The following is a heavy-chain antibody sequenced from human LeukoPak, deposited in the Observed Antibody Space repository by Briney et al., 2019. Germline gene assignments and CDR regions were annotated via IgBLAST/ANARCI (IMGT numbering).Heavy chain of an antibody. CDR1: GDSISSAGYY. J-gene: IGHJ4*02. D-gene: IGHD3-22*01. V-gene: IGHV4-31*03. CDR3: ARVPPPLTRGPYYDSSGLYYFDI. CDR2: IYYSGST. Sequence: PSETLSLPCTVSGDSISSAGYYWSWIRQHPGKGLEWIGYIYYSGSTYYNPSLKSRVTISVDTSKNQFSLKLSSVTAADTAVYYCARVPPPLTRGPYYDSSGLYYFDIWGQGTLVTVSS.